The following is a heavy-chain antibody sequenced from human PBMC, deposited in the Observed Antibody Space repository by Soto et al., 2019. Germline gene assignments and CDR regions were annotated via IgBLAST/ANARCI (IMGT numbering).Heavy chain of an antibody. J-gene: IGHJ6*02. CDR3: ARGPDYYDSSGYYYAIDYYYYGMDV. CDR1: GFTFSSYA. Sequence: TGGSLRLSCAASGFTFSSYAMHWVRQAPGKGLEWVAVISYDGSNKYYADSVKGRFTISRDNSKNTLYLQMNSLRAEDTAVYYCARGPDYYDSSGYYYAIDYYYYGMDVWGQGTTVTVSS. D-gene: IGHD3-22*01. CDR2: ISYDGSNK. V-gene: IGHV3-30-3*01.